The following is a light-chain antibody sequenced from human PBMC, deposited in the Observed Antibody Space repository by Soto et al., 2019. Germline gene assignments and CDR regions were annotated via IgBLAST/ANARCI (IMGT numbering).Light chain of an antibody. V-gene: IGKV3-11*01. CDR1: QSINFY. Sequence: EIVLTQSPAALSFSPGGRATLSCRVSQSINFYLAWYQQKLGQAPRLLIYDPPIRATGIPARFSGSGSGTDFTLTISSLEPEDFGVYYCQQRYSWPLTFGGGTKVEIK. J-gene: IGKJ4*01. CDR2: DPP. CDR3: QQRYSWPLT.